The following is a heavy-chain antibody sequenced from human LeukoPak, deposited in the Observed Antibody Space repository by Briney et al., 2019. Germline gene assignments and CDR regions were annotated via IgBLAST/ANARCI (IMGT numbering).Heavy chain of an antibody. Sequence: SETLSLPCTVSGGSISSYDWSWIRQPAGKGLEWIGRIYTSGSTNYNPSLKGRVSMSVGTSKNQFSLKLSSLTAADTGVIFWVGVYSSGWYDYWGQGPLVTVSS. CDR2: IYTSGST. CDR3: VGVYSSGWYDY. V-gene: IGHV4-4*07. CDR1: GGSISSYD. D-gene: IGHD6-19*01. J-gene: IGHJ4*02.